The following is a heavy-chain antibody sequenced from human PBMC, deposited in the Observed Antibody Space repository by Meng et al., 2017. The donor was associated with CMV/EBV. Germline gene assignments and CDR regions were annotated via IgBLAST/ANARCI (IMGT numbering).Heavy chain of an antibody. Sequence: SGFTFRSYWMGWVRQAPGKGLEWVANIKQDGSEKYYVDSVKGRFTISRDNAKNSLYLQMNSLRAEDTAVYYCARRIVVPAAIEDYFDYWGQGTLVTVSS. CDR1: GFTFRSYW. J-gene: IGHJ4*02. CDR2: IKQDGSEK. V-gene: IGHV3-7*01. CDR3: ARRIVVPAAIEDYFDY. D-gene: IGHD2-2*01.